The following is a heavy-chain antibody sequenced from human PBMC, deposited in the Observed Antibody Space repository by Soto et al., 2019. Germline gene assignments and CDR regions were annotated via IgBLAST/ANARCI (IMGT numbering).Heavy chain of an antibody. CDR1: GFTFRDHW. D-gene: IGHD6-19*01. Sequence: EVQLVESGVGLVQPGGSLRLSCAASGFTFRDHWMHWVRQAPGKGLVWVSRINSDGSTTTYADSVKGRFTISRDNAKSTLYLQLNSLRAEDTALYYCARGYSSGPDYWGQGTLVTVSS. CDR2: INSDGSTT. V-gene: IGHV3-74*01. J-gene: IGHJ4*02. CDR3: ARGYSSGPDY.